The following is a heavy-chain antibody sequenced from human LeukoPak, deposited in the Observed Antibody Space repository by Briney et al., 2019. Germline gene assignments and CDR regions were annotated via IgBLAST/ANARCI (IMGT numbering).Heavy chain of an antibody. CDR2: INSDGSSI. CDR1: GFTFSSHW. CDR3: ARDPQLWTTRDTRGGARVGY. J-gene: IGHJ4*02. V-gene: IGHV3-74*01. Sequence: GGSLRLSCAASGFTFSSHWMHWVRQAPGKGLVWVSRINSDGSSISYADSVKGRFTISRDNAKNTLYLQMNSLRAEDTAVYYCARDPQLWTTRDTRGGARVGYWGQGTLVTVSS. D-gene: IGHD5-18*01.